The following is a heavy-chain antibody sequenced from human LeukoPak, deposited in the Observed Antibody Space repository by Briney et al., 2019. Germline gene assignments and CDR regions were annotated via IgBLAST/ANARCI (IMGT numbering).Heavy chain of an antibody. Sequence: GGSLRLSCAASGFTFSNYAMTWVRQAPGKGLEWVSAITDSGDITYYADSVKGRFTISRDNSKNTLYLQMNSLRAEDTAIYFCARGSYYGGLGDYFDYWGQGTLVTVSS. CDR1: GFTFSNYA. D-gene: IGHD1-26*01. J-gene: IGHJ4*02. CDR3: ARGSYYGGLGDYFDY. V-gene: IGHV3-23*01. CDR2: ITDSGDIT.